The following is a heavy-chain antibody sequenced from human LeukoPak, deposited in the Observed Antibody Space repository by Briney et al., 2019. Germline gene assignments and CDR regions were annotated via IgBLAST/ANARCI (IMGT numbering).Heavy chain of an antibody. J-gene: IGHJ4*02. CDR3: AKDSDFWSGYSDY. D-gene: IGHD3-3*01. CDR1: GFTFSSYG. Sequence: PGGSLRLSCAASGFTFSSYGMHWVRQVPGKGLEWVAVISYDGSNKYYADSVKGRFTISRDNSKNTLYLQMNSLRAEDTAVYYCAKDSDFWSGYSDYWGQGTLVTVSS. V-gene: IGHV3-30*18. CDR2: ISYDGSNK.